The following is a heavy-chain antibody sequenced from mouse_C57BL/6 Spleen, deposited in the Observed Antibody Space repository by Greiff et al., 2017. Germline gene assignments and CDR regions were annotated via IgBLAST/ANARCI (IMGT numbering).Heavy chain of an antibody. D-gene: IGHD1-1*01. CDR1: GYTFTSYW. V-gene: IGHV1-72*01. CDR2: IDPNSGGT. J-gene: IGHJ1*03. CDR3: ARSYPAIYYYGSSSWYFDV. Sequence: QVQLQQPGAELVKPGASVKLSCKASGYTFTSYWMHWVKQRPGRGLEWIGRIDPNSGGTKYNEKFKSKATLTVDKPSSTAYMQLSSLTSEDSAVYYGARSYPAIYYYGSSSWYFDVWGTGTTVTVSS.